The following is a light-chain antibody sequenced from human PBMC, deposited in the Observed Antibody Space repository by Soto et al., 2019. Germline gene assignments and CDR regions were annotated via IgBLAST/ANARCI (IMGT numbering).Light chain of an antibody. Sequence: DIQMTQSPSSVSASVGNRVTITCRASQGISSRLAWYQQKPGKAPNLLIYAASSLQSGVPSRFSGSGSETDFTLTIGSLQPEDFATYYCQQSNSFPLTFGGGTKVEIK. J-gene: IGKJ4*01. CDR2: AAS. CDR1: QGISSR. CDR3: QQSNSFPLT. V-gene: IGKV1-12*01.